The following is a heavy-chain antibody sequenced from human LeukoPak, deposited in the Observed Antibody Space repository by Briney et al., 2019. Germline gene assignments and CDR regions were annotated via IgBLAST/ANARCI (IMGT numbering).Heavy chain of an antibody. CDR1: GGSFSGYY. CDR2: INHSGST. V-gene: IGHV4-34*01. Sequence: PSETLSLTCAVYGGSFSGYYWSWIRQPPGKGLEWIGEINHSGSTNYNPSLKSRVTISVDTSKNQFSLKLSSVTAADTAVYYCARGTGPLRWTKTDYFDYWGQGTLVTVSS. CDR3: ARGTGPLRWTKTDYFDY. D-gene: IGHD4-23*01. J-gene: IGHJ4*02.